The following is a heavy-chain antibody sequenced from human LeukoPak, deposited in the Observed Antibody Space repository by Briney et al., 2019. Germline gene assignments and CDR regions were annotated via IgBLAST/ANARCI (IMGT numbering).Heavy chain of an antibody. CDR1: GFTFTTYA. CDR3: ARLSGTSGTTSRVLDY. V-gene: IGHV3-23*01. CDR2: ISGSGDAT. Sequence: AGGSLRLSCAASGFTFTTYAMIWLRRAPGKGLEWVSGISGSGDATYYADSVKGRFTISRDNSENTVYLQVKSLRADDTAVYYCARLSGTSGTTSRVLDYWGQGALVTVSS. J-gene: IGHJ4*02. D-gene: IGHD1-1*01.